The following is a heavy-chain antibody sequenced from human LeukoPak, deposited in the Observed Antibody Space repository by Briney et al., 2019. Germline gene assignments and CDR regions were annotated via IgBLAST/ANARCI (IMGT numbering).Heavy chain of an antibody. D-gene: IGHD6-19*01. CDR3: AREAVGSYSSGWYFYYYYGMDV. CDR2: ISSSSSYI. J-gene: IGHJ6*02. CDR1: GFTFSSYG. V-gene: IGHV3-21*01. Sequence: GGSLRLSCAASGFTFSSYGMHWVRQAPGKGLEWVSSISSSSSYIYYADSVKGRFTISRDNAKNSLYLQMNSLRAEDTAVYYCAREAVGSYSSGWYFYYYYGMDVWGQGTTVTVSS.